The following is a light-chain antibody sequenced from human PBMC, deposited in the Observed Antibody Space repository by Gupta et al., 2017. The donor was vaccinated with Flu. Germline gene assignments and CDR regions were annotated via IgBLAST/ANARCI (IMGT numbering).Light chain of an antibody. CDR3: AVWDDSRNGHYV. V-gene: IGLV1-44*01. CDR1: TSNIGRYT. Sequence: VTISCSGSTSNIGRYTVDWYQQFPGKAPKLIMYDFSDRPAGGPDRFSGSKSGSSASLAISGLQSEDEADYYCAVWDDSRNGHYVFGTGTKVTVL. J-gene: IGLJ1*01. CDR2: DFS.